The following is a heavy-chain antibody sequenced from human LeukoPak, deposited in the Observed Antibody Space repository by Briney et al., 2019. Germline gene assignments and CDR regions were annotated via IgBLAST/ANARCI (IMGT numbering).Heavy chain of an antibody. Sequence: PSQTLSLTCTVSGGSISSGGSYWSWIRQHPGKGLEWIGYIYYSGSTYYNPSLKSRVTISVDTSKNQFSLKLSSVTAAVTAVYYCARDPVGEATVGYWGQGTLVTVSS. CDR3: ARDPVGEATVGY. CDR2: IYYSGST. V-gene: IGHV4-31*03. J-gene: IGHJ4*02. CDR1: GGSISSGGSY. D-gene: IGHD4-23*01.